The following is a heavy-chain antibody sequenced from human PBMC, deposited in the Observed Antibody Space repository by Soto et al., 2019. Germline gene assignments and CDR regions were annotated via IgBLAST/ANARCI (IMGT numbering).Heavy chain of an antibody. V-gene: IGHV3-21*01. CDR3: ARDGDYYGSDNYFDY. D-gene: IGHD3-10*01. Sequence: GGSLRLSCAASGFTFSSYSMNWVRQAPGKGLEWVSSISSSSSYIYYADSVEGRFTISRDNAKNSLYLQMNSLRAEDTAVYYCARDGDYYGSDNYFDYWGQGTLVTVSS. CDR2: ISSSSSYI. J-gene: IGHJ4*02. CDR1: GFTFSSYS.